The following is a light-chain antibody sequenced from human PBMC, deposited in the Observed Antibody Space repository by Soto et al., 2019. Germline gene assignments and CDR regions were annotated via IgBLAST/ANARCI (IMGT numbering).Light chain of an antibody. Sequence: QSLLTQPASVSGSPGQSITISRTGTRRDVGGYNFVSWYQQHPGKAPKFIIYQVSHRPSGVSSRFSGSKSGNTAPLIISGLRAEDEADYYCTSFTSKSTYVFVTGTKVTVL. CDR1: RRDVGGYNF. V-gene: IGLV2-14*01. J-gene: IGLJ1*01. CDR3: TSFTSKSTYV. CDR2: QVS.